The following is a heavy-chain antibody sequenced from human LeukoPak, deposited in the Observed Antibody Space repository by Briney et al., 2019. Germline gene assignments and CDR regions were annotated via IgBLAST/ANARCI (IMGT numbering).Heavy chain of an antibody. CDR2: FDPEDGET. CDR3: ATQWELRGRGAFDI. CDR1: GYTLTELS. V-gene: IGHV1-24*01. J-gene: IGHJ3*02. Sequence: ASVNVSCKVSGYTLTELSMHWVRQAPGKGLEWMGGFDPEDGETIYAQKFQGRVTMTEDTSTDTAYMELSSLRSEDTAVYYCATQWELRGRGAFDIWGQGTMVTVSS. D-gene: IGHD1-26*01.